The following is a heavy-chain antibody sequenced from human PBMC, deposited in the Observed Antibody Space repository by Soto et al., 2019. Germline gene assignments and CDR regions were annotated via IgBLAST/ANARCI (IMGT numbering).Heavy chain of an antibody. CDR1: GGTFSSYA. V-gene: IGHV1-69*12. CDR3: ARMRVDTAPTPAWGMDV. J-gene: IGHJ6*02. CDR2: IIPIFGTA. D-gene: IGHD5-18*01. Sequence: QVQLVQSGAEVKKPGSSVKVSCKASGGTFSSYAISWVRQAPGQGLEWMGGIIPIFGTANYAQKFQGRVTITADESTSTAYMELSSLRSEDTAVYYCARMRVDTAPTPAWGMDVWGQGTTVTVSS.